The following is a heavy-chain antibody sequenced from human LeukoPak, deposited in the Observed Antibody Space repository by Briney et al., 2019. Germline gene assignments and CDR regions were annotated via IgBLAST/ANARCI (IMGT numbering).Heavy chain of an antibody. D-gene: IGHD3-22*01. CDR3: ARHSPDSSGPDAFDI. CDR2: IYYSGST. J-gene: IGHJ3*02. V-gene: IGHV4-59*08. Sequence: SETLSLTCTVSGGSICSYYWSWIRQPPGKGLEWIGYIYYSGSTNYNPSLKSRVTISVDTSKNQFSLKLSSVTAADTAVYYCARHSPDSSGPDAFDIWGQGTMVTVSS. CDR1: GGSICSYY.